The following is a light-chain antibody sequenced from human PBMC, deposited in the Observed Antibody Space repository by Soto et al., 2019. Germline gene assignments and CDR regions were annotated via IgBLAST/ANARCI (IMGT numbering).Light chain of an antibody. CDR3: HQRQSWTRT. Sequence: EIVWTQSPATLSSFPGDRVTLSCRASQAVNTRLAWYQNKPGQAPRLLIYLASNRAAGVPARFSGSGSGTDFTLTISEVETEDFAVYDCHQRQSWTRTFGQGTKVDIK. CDR2: LAS. J-gene: IGKJ1*01. V-gene: IGKV3-11*01. CDR1: QAVNTR.